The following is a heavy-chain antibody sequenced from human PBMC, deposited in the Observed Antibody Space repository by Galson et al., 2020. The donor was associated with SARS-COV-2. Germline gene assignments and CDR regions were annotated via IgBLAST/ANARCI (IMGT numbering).Heavy chain of an antibody. Sequence: GESLKISCAASGYSFSDYYMSWIRQAPGKGLEWVSYTSSSGSYTNYADSVKGRFTISRDNAKKSQYLQMNSLRAEDTAVYYCARNGRDCSGGIGYGAEYFQHWGQGTLVIVSS. J-gene: IGHJ1*01. CDR2: TSSSGSYT. CDR1: GYSFSDYY. CDR3: ARNGRDCSGGIGYGAEYFQH. V-gene: IGHV3-11*06. D-gene: IGHD2-15*01.